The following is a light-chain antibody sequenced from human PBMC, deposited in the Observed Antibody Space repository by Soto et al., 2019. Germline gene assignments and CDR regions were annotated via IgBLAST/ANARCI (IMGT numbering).Light chain of an antibody. CDR3: QQYKSYPIT. J-gene: IGKJ2*01. V-gene: IGKV1-5*03. CDR1: QSISSW. Sequence: DIQMTQSPPTLSASVGDRATITCRASQSISSWLAWYQQKPGKAPNLLIYKASSLESGVPSRFSGSGSGTEFTLTISSLQPDDSATYYCQQYKSYPITFGQGTELEIK. CDR2: KAS.